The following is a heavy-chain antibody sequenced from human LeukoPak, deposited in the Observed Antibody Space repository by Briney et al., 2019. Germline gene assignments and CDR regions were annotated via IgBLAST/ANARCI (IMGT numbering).Heavy chain of an antibody. CDR2: ISSSSSYI. V-gene: IGHV3-21*01. D-gene: IGHD3-22*01. J-gene: IGHJ4*02. CDR3: ARDEDGYYYFDY. Sequence: GGSLGLSCAASGFTFSSYSMNWVRQAPGKGLEWVSSISSSSSYIYYADSVKGRFTISRDNAKNSLYLQMNSLRAEDTAVYYCARDEDGYYYFDYWGQGTLVTVSS. CDR1: GFTFSSYS.